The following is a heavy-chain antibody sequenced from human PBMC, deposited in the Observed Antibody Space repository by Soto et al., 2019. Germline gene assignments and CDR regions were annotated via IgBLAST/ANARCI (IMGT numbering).Heavy chain of an antibody. D-gene: IGHD3-22*01. CDR3: ARAIFGTMIVDWFDP. Sequence: ASVKVSCKASGYTFTSYDSNWVRQAPGQGLEWMGWISAYNGNTNYAQKLQGRVTMTTDTSTSTAYMELRSLRSDDTAVYYCARAIFGTMIVDWFDPWGQGTQVTVSS. CDR2: ISAYNGNT. CDR1: GYTFTSYD. V-gene: IGHV1-18*01. J-gene: IGHJ5*02.